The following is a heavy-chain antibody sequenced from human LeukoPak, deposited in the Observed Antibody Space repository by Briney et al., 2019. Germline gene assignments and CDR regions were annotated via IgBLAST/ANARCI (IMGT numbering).Heavy chain of an antibody. V-gene: IGHV1-46*01. Sequence: ASVTVSCTASGYTFTSYYMNWVRQAPGQGLEWMGLINPSGGSTSHAQKFQGRVTMTRDTSTSTVYMELSSLRSEDTAVYYCARADRRRPPYSSSWYSENIFDYWGQGTLVTVST. CDR2: INPSGGST. CDR1: GYTFTSYY. J-gene: IGHJ4*02. D-gene: IGHD6-13*01. CDR3: ARADRRRPPYSSSWYSENIFDY.